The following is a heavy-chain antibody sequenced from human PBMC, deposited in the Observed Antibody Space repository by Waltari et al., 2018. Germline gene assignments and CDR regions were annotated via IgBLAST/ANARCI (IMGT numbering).Heavy chain of an antibody. CDR2: INPNTGDT. D-gene: IGHD3-16*01. J-gene: IGHJ4*02. CDR1: GYTFTGHY. V-gene: IGHV1-2*06. CDR3: ARREHFGDSLDY. Sequence: QVQLVQSGAEVKKPGASVRVSCKASGYTFTGHYIPRVRQAPGQGLEGMGRINPNTGDTKFAQNFRVRVTMTRDTSISTAYMELSGLRSDDTAMYFCARREHFGDSLDYWGQGTLVAVSS.